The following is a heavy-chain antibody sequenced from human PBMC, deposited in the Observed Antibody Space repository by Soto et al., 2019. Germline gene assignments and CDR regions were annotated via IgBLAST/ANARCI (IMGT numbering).Heavy chain of an antibody. CDR1: GFTFSSYG. V-gene: IGHV3-33*01. CDR2: IWYDGSNK. Sequence: GGSLRLSCAASGFTFSSYGMHWVRQAPGKGLEWVAVIWYDGSNKYYADSVKGRFTISRDNSKNTLYLQMNSLRAEDTAVYYCARDLSYYGMDVWGQGTTVTVSS. J-gene: IGHJ6*02. CDR3: ARDLSYYGMDV.